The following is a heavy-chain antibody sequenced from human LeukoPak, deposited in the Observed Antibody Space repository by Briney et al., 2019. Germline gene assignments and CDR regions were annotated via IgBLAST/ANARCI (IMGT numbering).Heavy chain of an antibody. CDR3: ASAESDYGIFDY. CDR2: IYYRGNT. V-gene: IGHV4-39*01. CDR1: GGSISSTTYY. Sequence: SATLSLTCSVSGGSISSTTYYWGWIRQPPGKGLEWIGSIYYRGNTYYSASLKSRVTISIDTSKRQFSLKLSSVTAADTAVYYCASAESDYGIFDYWGQGTLVTVSS. J-gene: IGHJ4*02. D-gene: IGHD4-17*01.